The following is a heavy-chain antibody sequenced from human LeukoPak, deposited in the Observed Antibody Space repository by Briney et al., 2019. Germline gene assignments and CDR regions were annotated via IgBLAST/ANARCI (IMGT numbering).Heavy chain of an antibody. D-gene: IGHD4-17*01. CDR2: IIPIFGTA. V-gene: IGHV1-69*05. CDR3: ARDRTVTTPYYFDY. Sequence: SVKVSCKASGGTFSSYAISWVRQAPGQGLEWMGRIIPIFGTANYAQKFQGRVTITTDESTSTAYMELSSLRSEDTAVYYCARDRTVTTPYYFDYWGPGNPGHRLL. CDR1: GGTFSSYA. J-gene: IGHJ4*02.